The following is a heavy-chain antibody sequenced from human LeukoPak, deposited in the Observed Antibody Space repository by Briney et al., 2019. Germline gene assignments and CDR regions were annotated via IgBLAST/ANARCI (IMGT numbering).Heavy chain of an antibody. CDR1: GFTFSSYA. CDR2: ISYDGSNK. V-gene: IGHV3-30-3*01. CDR3: ARPMRMGATVTAFDI. D-gene: IGHD1-26*01. J-gene: IGHJ3*02. Sequence: GGSLRLSCAASGFTFSSYAMHWVRQAPGKGLEWVAVISYDGSNKYYADSVKGRFTISRDNSKNTLYLQMNSLRAEDTAVYYCARPMRMGATVTAFDIWGQGTMVTVSS.